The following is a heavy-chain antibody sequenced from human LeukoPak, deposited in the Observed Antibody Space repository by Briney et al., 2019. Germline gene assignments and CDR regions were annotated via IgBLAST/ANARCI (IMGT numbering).Heavy chain of an antibody. J-gene: IGHJ4*02. CDR3: ATGAMVYEY. V-gene: IGHV1-24*01. CDR1: GSTLTEIS. Sequence: ASVKVSCKVSGSTLTEISIDWVRQAPGKGLECMGTFGPQVGETIHAQKLQGRLKITADTSTDTAYMEMTSLQSEDTAVYYCATGAMVYEYWGQGTLVTVSS. D-gene: IGHD3-10*01. CDR2: FGPQVGET.